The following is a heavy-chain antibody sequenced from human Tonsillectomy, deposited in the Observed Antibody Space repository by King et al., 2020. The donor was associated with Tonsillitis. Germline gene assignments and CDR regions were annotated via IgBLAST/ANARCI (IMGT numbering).Heavy chain of an antibody. CDR2: ISSRSGSM. CDR3: LRGDTRDY. V-gene: IGHV3-21*01. CDR1: GFTFSNNT. Sequence: GQLVQSGGGLVQPGGSLRLSCAASGFTFSNNTMNWVRQPPGKGLEWVSSISSRSGSMYYADSVKGRLTISRDNAKNSLFLQMNSLRAEDTAVYYCLRGDTRDYWGQGTRVTVSS. J-gene: IGHJ4*02.